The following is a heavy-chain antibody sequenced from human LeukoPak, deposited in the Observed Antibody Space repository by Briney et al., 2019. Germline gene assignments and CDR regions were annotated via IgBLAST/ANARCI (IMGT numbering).Heavy chain of an antibody. J-gene: IGHJ4*02. Sequence: SGTLSLTCAVSGDSISSSNWWTWVRQPPGKGLEWIGEIYHSGNTNYNLSLKSRVTMSVDKSKNQFSLNLNSVTAADTAVYYCARNGGNSDFDYWGQGTLVTVSS. CDR1: GDSISSSNW. CDR3: ARNGGNSDFDY. V-gene: IGHV4-4*02. D-gene: IGHD4-23*01. CDR2: IYHSGNT.